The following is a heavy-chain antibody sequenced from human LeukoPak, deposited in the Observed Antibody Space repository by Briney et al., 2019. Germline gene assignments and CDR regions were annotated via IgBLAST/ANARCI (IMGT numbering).Heavy chain of an antibody. D-gene: IGHD6-6*01. J-gene: IGHJ5*02. Sequence: SETLSLTCTVSGGSISSSSYYWDWIRQPPGKGLECIGSIFYNGNTHYNPSLKSRVTISVDTSKNQFSLKLSSVTAADTAVYYCARGRQSIAARRGVWFDPWGQGTLVTVSS. CDR3: ARGRQSIAARRGVWFDP. V-gene: IGHV4-39*07. CDR2: IFYNGNT. CDR1: GGSISSSSYY.